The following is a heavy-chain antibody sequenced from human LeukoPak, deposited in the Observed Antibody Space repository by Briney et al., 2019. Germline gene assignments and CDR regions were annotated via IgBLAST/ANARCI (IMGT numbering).Heavy chain of an antibody. D-gene: IGHD6-13*01. CDR1: GFIFSSYE. J-gene: IGHJ5*02. V-gene: IGHV3-48*03. CDR3: AGIAASVSTGFDP. Sequence: PVGSLRLSCAASGFIFSSYEMNWVRQAPGKGLEWVSHISSSGITISYADSVKGRFTISRDNAKNSLFLQMNSLRAEDTALYFCAGIAASVSTGFDPWGRGTLVTVSS. CDR2: ISSSGITI.